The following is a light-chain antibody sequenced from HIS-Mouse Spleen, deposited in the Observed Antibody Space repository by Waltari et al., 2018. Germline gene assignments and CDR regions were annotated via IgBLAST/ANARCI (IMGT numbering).Light chain of an antibody. CDR3: AAWDDSLSGPV. CDR2: RNN. Sequence: QSVLTQPPSASGTPGQRVTIPCSGSSSNIGSNYVYWYQQLPGTAPKLLIHRNNQRPSGVPDRFSGSKSGTSASLAISGLRSEDEADYYCAAWDDSLSGPVFGGGTKLTVL. CDR1: SSNIGSNY. V-gene: IGLV1-47*01. J-gene: IGLJ3*02.